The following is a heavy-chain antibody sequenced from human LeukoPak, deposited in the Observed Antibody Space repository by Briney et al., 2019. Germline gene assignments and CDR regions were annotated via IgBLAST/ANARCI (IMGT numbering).Heavy chain of an antibody. D-gene: IGHD3-22*01. CDR3: ARVGYYDSSGYYH. V-gene: IGHV1-18*01. CDR1: GYYG. Sequence: ASVKVSCKPSGYYGFTWVRQAPGQGLEWMGWISANNGYSHYAPKFQGRVTMTTDTSTSTAYMELRSLRSDDTAVYYCARVGYYDSSGYYHWGQGTLVTVSS. CDR2: ISANNGYS. J-gene: IGHJ5*02.